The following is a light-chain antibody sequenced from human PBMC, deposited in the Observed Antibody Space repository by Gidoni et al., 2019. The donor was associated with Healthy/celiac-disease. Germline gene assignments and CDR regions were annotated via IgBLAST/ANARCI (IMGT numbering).Light chain of an antibody. CDR2: AAS. Sequence: DIQMTQPPSSLSASVGDRVTITCRASQSISSYLNWYQQKPGKAPKLLIYAASSLQSGGPSRFSGRGAGKDFTLTISRLQHEDFATYYCQQSYSTPAFGQXTKLEIK. CDR1: QSISSY. V-gene: IGKV1-39*01. CDR3: QQSYSTPA. J-gene: IGKJ2*01.